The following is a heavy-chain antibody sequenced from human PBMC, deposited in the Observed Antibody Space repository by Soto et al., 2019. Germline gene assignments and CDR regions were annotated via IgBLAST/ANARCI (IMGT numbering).Heavy chain of an antibody. CDR3: ARAQQQLVLRGMDV. CDR2: IIPIFGTA. J-gene: IGHJ6*02. CDR1: GGTFSSYA. D-gene: IGHD6-13*01. Sequence: SVKVSCKASGGTFSSYAISWVRQAPGQGLEWMGGIIPIFGTANYAQKFQGRVTITADESTSTAYMELSSLRSEGTAVYYCARAQQQLVLRGMDVWGQGTTVTVSS. V-gene: IGHV1-69*13.